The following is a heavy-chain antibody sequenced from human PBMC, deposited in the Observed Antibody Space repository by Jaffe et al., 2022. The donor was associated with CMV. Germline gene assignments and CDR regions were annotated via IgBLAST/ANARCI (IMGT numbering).Heavy chain of an antibody. J-gene: IGHJ6*02. D-gene: IGHD3-9*01. V-gene: IGHV4-34*01. CDR2: INHSGST. Sequence: QVQLQQWGAGLLKPSETLSLTCAVYGGSFSGYYWSWIRQPPGKGLEWIGEINHSGSTNYNPSLKSRVTISVDTSKNQFSLKLSSVTAADTAVYYCARVCGILTGYQIRYYYYGMDVWGQGTTVTVSS. CDR3: ARVCGILTGYQIRYYYYGMDV. CDR1: GGSFSGYY.